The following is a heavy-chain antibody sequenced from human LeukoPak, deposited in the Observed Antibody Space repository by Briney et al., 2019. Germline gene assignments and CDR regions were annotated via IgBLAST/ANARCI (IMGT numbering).Heavy chain of an antibody. CDR1: GGSFSGYY. D-gene: IGHD2-2*02. V-gene: IGHV4-34*01. Sequence: SETLSLTCAVYGGSFSGYYWSWIRQPPGKGLEWIGEINHSGSTNYDPSLKSRVTISVDTSKNQFSLKLSSVTAADTAVYYCARGRTGCSSTSCYTGAGYYYMDVWGKGTTVTVSS. CDR2: INHSGST. CDR3: ARGRTGCSSTSCYTGAGYYYMDV. J-gene: IGHJ6*03.